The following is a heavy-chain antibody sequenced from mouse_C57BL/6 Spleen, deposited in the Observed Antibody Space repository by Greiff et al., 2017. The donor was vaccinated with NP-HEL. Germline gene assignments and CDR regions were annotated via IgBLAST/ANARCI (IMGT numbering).Heavy chain of an antibody. CDR1: GYSFSSSW. CDR2: INPGDGDT. Sequence: VQLLESGPELVKPGASVKLSCTASGYSFSSSWMNWVKQRPGKGLEWIGHINPGDGDTNYNGKFKGKATLTADKSSNTAYMQLSSLTSEDSAVYYGARCEDYDVNYAMDYWGQGTSVTVSS. D-gene: IGHD2-4*01. CDR3: ARCEDYDVNYAMDY. V-gene: IGHV1-82*01. J-gene: IGHJ4*01.